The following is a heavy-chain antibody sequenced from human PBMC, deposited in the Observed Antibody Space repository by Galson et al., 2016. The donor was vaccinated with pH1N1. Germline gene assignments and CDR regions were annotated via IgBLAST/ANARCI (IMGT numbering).Heavy chain of an antibody. CDR3: ARDLVRGAAFDI. D-gene: IGHD3-10*01. CDR1: GFTFSDYY. J-gene: IGHJ3*02. CDR2: ISSGGTYA. Sequence: PRLSCAASGFTFSDYYMTWLRQAPGKGLEWVSQISSGGTYANYEDSVKGRFTISRHNAKNSVFLQMNSLRVDDTAVYYCARDLVRGAAFDIWGQGTTVIVSS. V-gene: IGHV3-11*05.